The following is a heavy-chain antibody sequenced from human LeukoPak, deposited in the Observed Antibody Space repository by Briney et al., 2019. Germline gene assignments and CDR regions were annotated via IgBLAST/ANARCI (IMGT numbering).Heavy chain of an antibody. Sequence: PGRSLRLSCAASGFAFSSYAMSWGPQAPGKALEGVSAISGSGGSTYYADSVKGRFTISRDNSKNTLYLQMNSLRAEDTAVYYCAKGIAAALLDYWGQGTLVTVSS. J-gene: IGHJ4*02. CDR2: ISGSGGST. CDR3: AKGIAAALLDY. CDR1: GFAFSSYA. D-gene: IGHD6-13*01. V-gene: IGHV3-23*01.